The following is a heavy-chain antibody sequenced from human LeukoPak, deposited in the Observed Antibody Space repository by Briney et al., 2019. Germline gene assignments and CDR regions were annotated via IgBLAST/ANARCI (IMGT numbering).Heavy chain of an antibody. CDR2: IIPIFGTA. CDR1: GGTFSSYA. Sequence: ASVKVSCKASGGTFSSYAISWVRQAPGQGLEWMGGIIPIFGTANYAQKFQGRVTITADESASTAYMELSSLRSEDTAVYYCARDSSGWYGGSGFDPWGQGTLVTVSS. D-gene: IGHD6-19*01. CDR3: ARDSSGWYGGSGFDP. V-gene: IGHV1-69*13. J-gene: IGHJ5*02.